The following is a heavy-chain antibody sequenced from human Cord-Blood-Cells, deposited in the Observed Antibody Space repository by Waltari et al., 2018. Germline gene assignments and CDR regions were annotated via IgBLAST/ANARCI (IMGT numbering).Heavy chain of an antibody. CDR3: ARDYSSGLGAFDI. J-gene: IGHJ3*02. D-gene: IGHD6-19*01. V-gene: IGHV3-53*02. CDR1: GLTVSSNY. Sequence: EVQLVETGGGLIQPGGSLRLSCAASGLTVSSNYMSWVRQAPGKVLEWVTVIDSGSSTYCADAVKCLFTIARDNAKNTLYLQMNSLRAEDTAVYYCARDYSSGLGAFDIWGQGTMVTVSS. CDR2: IDSGSST.